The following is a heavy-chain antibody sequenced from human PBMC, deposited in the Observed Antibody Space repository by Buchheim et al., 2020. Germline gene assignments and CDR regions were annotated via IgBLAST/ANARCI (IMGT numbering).Heavy chain of an antibody. J-gene: IGHJ4*02. CDR2: IYYSGST. D-gene: IGHD6-19*01. CDR3: ARDLGSSGWYDY. Sequence: QVQLQKSGPGLVKPSETLSLTCTVSGGSISSYYWSWIRQPPGKGLEWIGYIYYSGSTNYNPSLKSRVTISVDTSKNQFSLKLSSVTAADTAVYYCARDLGSSGWYDYWGQGTL. CDR1: GGSISSYY. V-gene: IGHV4-59*01.